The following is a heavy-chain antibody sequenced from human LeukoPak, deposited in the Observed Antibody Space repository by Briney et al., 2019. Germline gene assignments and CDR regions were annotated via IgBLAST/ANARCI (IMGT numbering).Heavy chain of an antibody. V-gene: IGHV3-15*05. J-gene: IGHJ6*02. D-gene: IGHD2-2*01. CDR2: IYRNAEGGTT. CDR1: GFTFSNAW. Sequence: GGSLRLSCAASGFTFSNAWMTWVRQAPGKGLEWVGRIYRNAEGGTTDYAAPGKGRFTISRDNSKNTLYLQMNSLKTDDTAVYYCTTDSYCSTTTCYASSNYYYGLDAWGQGTSVTVSS. CDR3: TTDSYCSTTTCYASSNYYYGLDA.